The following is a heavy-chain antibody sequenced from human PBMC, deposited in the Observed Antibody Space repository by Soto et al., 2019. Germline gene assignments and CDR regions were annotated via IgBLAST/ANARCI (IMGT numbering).Heavy chain of an antibody. V-gene: IGHV3-23*01. D-gene: IGHD3-22*01. CDR3: AKGGSSGYTSYYYYYGMDV. Sequence: PGGSLRLSCAASGFTFSSYAMSWVRQAPGKGLEWVSAISGSGGSTYYADSVKGRFTISRDNSKNTLYLQMNSLRAEDTAVYYCAKGGSSGYTSYYYYYGMDVWGQGTTVTVSS. CDR1: GFTFSSYA. J-gene: IGHJ6*02. CDR2: ISGSGGST.